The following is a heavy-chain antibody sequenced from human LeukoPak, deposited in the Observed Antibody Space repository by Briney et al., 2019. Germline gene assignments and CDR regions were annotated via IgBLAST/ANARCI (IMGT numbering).Heavy chain of an antibody. CDR3: ARGHLGLSP. V-gene: IGHV4-59*01. J-gene: IGHJ5*02. CDR1: CGSLSGFS. D-gene: IGHD3-10*01. Sequence: ETLSLTRTVSCGSLSGFSWTWVRQPPRQGLEWIGYFHNSRTTSYNPSLTGRVTISVDTAMDQISLKLNSVTAADTAVYYCARGHLGLSPWGQGTLVTVSS. CDR2: FHNSRTT.